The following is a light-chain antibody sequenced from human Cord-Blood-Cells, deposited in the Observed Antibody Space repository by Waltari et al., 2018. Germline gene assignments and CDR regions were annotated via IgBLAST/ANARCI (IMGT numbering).Light chain of an antibody. V-gene: IGKV1-5*03. CDR2: KAA. J-gene: IGKJ1*01. CDR3: QQYNSYSWT. CDR1: QSISSW. Sequence: DIQMTQSPSTLSASVGDRVTITCRASQSISSWLAWYQQKPGKAPKLLIYKAASLESGGPSRFSGSGSGREFSLTISSLQPDDFATYYCQQYNSYSWTFGQGTKVEIK.